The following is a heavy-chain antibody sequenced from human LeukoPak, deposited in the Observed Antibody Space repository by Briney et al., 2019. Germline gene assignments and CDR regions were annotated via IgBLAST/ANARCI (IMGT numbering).Heavy chain of an antibody. CDR3: TRDATRTGWFDP. CDR2: TYYKSRWDN. D-gene: IGHD1-14*01. V-gene: IGHV6-1*01. CDR1: GDSVSNNRAA. Sequence: SQTLSLTCAISGDSVSNNRAAWNWIRQSPSRGLEWLGRTYYKSRWDNDYAESVKSRLTINPDTSKNQFSLQLNSVTPEDTAVYYCTRDATRTGWFDPWGQGTLVTVSS. J-gene: IGHJ5*02.